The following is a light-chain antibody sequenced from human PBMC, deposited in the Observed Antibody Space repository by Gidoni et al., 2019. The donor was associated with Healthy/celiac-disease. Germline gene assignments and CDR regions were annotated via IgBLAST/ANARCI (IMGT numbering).Light chain of an antibody. Sequence: DIQMTQSPSSLSASVGDRVTITCRASQSISSDLNWYQQKPGKAPKLLIYAASSLQSGVPSRFSGSGSGTDFTLTSSSLQPEDFATYYCQQSYSTLPITFGQGTRLEIK. J-gene: IGKJ5*01. CDR2: AAS. CDR3: QQSYSTLPIT. V-gene: IGKV1-39*01. CDR1: QSISSD.